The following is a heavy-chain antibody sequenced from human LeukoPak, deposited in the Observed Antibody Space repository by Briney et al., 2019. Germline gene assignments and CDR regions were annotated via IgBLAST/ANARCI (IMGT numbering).Heavy chain of an antibody. J-gene: IGHJ5*02. D-gene: IGHD6-13*01. CDR2: IYPGDSDT. V-gene: IGHV5-51*01. CDR1: GYSFTCYW. Sequence: GESLKISCKGSGYSFTCYWIGWVRQMPGKGLEWMGIIYPGDSDTRYSPSFQGRVTISADKSISTAYLQWSSLKTSDTAMYYCARQSAAASGPWFDPWGQGTLVTVSS. CDR3: ARQSAAASGPWFDP.